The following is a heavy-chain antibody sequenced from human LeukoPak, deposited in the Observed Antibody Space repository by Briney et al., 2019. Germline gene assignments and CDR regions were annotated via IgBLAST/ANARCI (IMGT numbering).Heavy chain of an antibody. CDR3: ARAERAVAGTEH. D-gene: IGHD6-19*01. Sequence: GASVKVSCKASGYAFAGYYMHWVRQAPGQGLEWMGWINPNSGGTNYAQKFQGRVTMTRDTSISTAYMELSRLRSDDTAVYYCARAERAVAGTEHWGQGTLVTVSS. V-gene: IGHV1-2*02. J-gene: IGHJ1*01. CDR1: GYAFAGYY. CDR2: INPNSGGT.